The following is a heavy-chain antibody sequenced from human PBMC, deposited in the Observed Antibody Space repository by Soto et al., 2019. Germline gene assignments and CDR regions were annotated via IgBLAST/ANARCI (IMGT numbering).Heavy chain of an antibody. CDR2: MNPNSGNT. CDR3: ARGVPAGTTYYYYYYYMDV. V-gene: IGHV1-8*01. J-gene: IGHJ6*03. CDR1: GYTFTSYD. D-gene: IGHD1-7*01. Sequence: ASVKVSCKASGYTFTSYDINWVRQATGQGLEWMGWMNPNSGNTGYAQKFQGRVTMTRNTSISTAYMELSSLRSEDTAVYYCARGVPAGTTYYYYYYYMDVWGKGTTVTVSS.